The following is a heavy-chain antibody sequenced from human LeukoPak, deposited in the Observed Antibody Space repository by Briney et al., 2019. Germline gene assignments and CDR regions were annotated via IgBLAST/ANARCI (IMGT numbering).Heavy chain of an antibody. CDR1: GFTFISYA. V-gene: IGHV3-23*01. J-gene: IGHJ4*02. CDR2: ISGSGGST. CDR3: AKGDYYDSSGDQA. Sequence: GGSLRLSCAASGFTFISYAMSWVRQAPGKGLEWVSAISGSGGSTYYADSVKGRFTISRDNSKNTLYLQMNSLGAEDTAVYYCAKGDYYDSSGDQAWGQGTLVTVSS. D-gene: IGHD3-22*01.